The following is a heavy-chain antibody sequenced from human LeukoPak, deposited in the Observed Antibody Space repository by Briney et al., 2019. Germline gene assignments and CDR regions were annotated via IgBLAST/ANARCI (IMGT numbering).Heavy chain of an antibody. J-gene: IGHJ6*03. Sequence: PGGSLRLSCAASGFTFDDYGMSWVRQAPGKGLEWVSGINWNGGSTGYADSVKGRFTISRDNAKNSLYLQMNSLRAEDTALYHCAREVVPAAMTFYYYYYMDVWGKGTTVTVSS. CDR2: INWNGGST. D-gene: IGHD2-2*01. V-gene: IGHV3-20*01. CDR1: GFTFDDYG. CDR3: AREVVPAAMTFYYYYYMDV.